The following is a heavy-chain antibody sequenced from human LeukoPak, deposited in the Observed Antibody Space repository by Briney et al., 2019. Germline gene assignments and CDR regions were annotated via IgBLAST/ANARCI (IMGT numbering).Heavy chain of an antibody. V-gene: IGHV3-30-3*01. D-gene: IGHD6-19*01. CDR1: GFTFSSYA. CDR2: ISYDGSNK. CDR3: ARDYQEQWLVSSYFDY. J-gene: IGHJ4*02. Sequence: TGGSLRLSCAASGFTFSSYAMHWVRQAPGKGLEWVAVISYDGSNKYYADSVKGRFTISRDNSKSTLYLQMNSLRAEDTAVYYCARDYQEQWLVSSYFDYWGQGTLVTVSS.